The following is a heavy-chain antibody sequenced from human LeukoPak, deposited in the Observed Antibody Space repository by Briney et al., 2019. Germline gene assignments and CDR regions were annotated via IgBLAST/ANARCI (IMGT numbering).Heavy chain of an antibody. CDR1: GGTFSNYG. Sequence: ASVKVSCKASGGTFSNYGISWVRQAPGQGLEWMGWISAYNGNTNYAQKLQGRVTMTTDTSTSTAYMELRSLRSDDTAVYYCARVRPYYYDSSGLYYFDYWGQGTLVTVSS. D-gene: IGHD3-22*01. CDR2: ISAYNGNT. V-gene: IGHV1-18*01. CDR3: ARVRPYYYDSSGLYYFDY. J-gene: IGHJ4*02.